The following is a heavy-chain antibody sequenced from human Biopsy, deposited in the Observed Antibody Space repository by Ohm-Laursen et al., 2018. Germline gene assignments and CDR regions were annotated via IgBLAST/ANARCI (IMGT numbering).Heavy chain of an antibody. D-gene: IGHD2-21*01. V-gene: IGHV4-61*01. CDR1: GDSVSSGSFY. Sequence: GTLSLTWTVSGDSVSSGSFYWTWIRQPPGQGLEYIGYIYDRGSTANYNPSLESRVTISLDTSKNQFSLELSSVIPSDTAVYYCAIDRVPRRGVMPVYYYGMDVWGQGSTVTVSS. CDR2: IYDRGSTA. CDR3: AIDRVPRRGVMPVYYYGMDV. J-gene: IGHJ6*02.